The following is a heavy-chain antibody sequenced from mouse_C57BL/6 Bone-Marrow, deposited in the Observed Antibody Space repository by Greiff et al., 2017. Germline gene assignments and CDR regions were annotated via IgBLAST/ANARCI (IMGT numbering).Heavy chain of an antibody. Sequence: VQLQQSGAELVRPGTSVKVSCKASGYAFTNYLIEWVKQRPGQGLEWIGVINPGSGGTNYNEKFKGKATLTADKSSSTAYMQLSSLTSEDSAVYFCAREVAYWGQGTLVTVSA. CDR1: GYAFTNYL. CDR2: INPGSGGT. J-gene: IGHJ3*01. CDR3: AREVAY. V-gene: IGHV1-54*01.